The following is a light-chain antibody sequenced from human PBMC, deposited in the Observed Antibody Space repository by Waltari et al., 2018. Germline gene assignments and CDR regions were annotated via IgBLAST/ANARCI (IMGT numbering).Light chain of an antibody. J-gene: IGLJ2*01. V-gene: IGLV1-47*01. CDR3: AAWDDSLSGHMV. CDR1: SPNLGSNS. Sequence: QSILTQPTSASGTPGQRVTISCSGRSPNLGSNSVSWYQEVPGTAPKLLIYRNNQRPSGVPDRFSGSKSGTSASLAISGLRSEDEAHYYCAAWDDSLSGHMVFGGGTKLTVL. CDR2: RNN.